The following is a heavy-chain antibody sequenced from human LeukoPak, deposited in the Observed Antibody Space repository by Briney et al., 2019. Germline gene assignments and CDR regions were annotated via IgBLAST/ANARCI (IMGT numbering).Heavy chain of an antibody. CDR1: GFSFSDSW. CDR2: ISSSGSTI. D-gene: IGHD2-2*01. Sequence: NPGGSLRLSCAASGFSFSDSWMNWVRQAPGKGLEWVSYISSSGSTIYYADSVKGRFTISRDNAKNSLYLQMNSLRAEDTAVYYCATVVVPAAILSAWGQGTLVTVSS. CDR3: ATVVVPAAILSA. V-gene: IGHV3-11*01. J-gene: IGHJ5*02.